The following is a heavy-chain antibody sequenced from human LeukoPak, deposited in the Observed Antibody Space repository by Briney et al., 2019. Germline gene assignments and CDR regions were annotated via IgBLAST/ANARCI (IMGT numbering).Heavy chain of an antibody. V-gene: IGHV4-39*01. CDR3: ARQGGYDPELDY. Sequence: SETLSLTCTVSGASISRSIYNWAWIRQPPGKGLEWIGSINYSGNTYYNQSLKSRGIISVDLSKNQFSLKLNSVIATDTAIYYCARQGGYDPELDYWGQGTLVTVSS. J-gene: IGHJ4*02. CDR2: INYSGNT. CDR1: GASISRSIYN. D-gene: IGHD5-12*01.